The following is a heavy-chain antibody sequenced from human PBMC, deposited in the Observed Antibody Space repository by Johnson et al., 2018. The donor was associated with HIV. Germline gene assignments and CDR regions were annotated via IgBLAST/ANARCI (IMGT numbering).Heavy chain of an antibody. D-gene: IGHD3-10*01. V-gene: IGHV3-11*04. CDR3: ARGSYYYGSADI. CDR2: ISGSGTNI. CDR1: GFSFSDYY. J-gene: IGHJ3*02. Sequence: QMLLVESGGGLVKPGGSLRLSCAASGFSFSDYYMSWIRQAPGKGLEWVSYISGSGTNIYYADSVKGRFTISRDNAKKSLFLQMNSLRAEDTAVYYCARGSYYYGSADIWGQGTMVTVSS.